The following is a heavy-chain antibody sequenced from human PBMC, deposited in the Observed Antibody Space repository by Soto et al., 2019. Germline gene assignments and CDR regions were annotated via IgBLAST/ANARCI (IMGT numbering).Heavy chain of an antibody. J-gene: IGHJ6*02. Sequence: QVQLQESGRGLVKPSETLSLTCTVSRGAISSYYWSWIRQPPGKGLEWIGYIYYSGSTNYNPSLKSRVTISVDTSKNQFSLKLSSVTAADTAMYYCAREGVSSSWYNYYGMDVWAQGTTVTVSS. CDR2: IYYSGST. V-gene: IGHV4-59*01. CDR3: AREGVSSSWYNYYGMDV. D-gene: IGHD6-13*01. CDR1: RGAISSYY.